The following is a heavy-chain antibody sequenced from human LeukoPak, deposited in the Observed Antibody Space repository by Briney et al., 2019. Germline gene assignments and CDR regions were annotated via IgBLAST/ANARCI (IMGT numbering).Heavy chain of an antibody. CDR3: ARGTAGYHSSYFDY. CDR2: INSDGSWT. D-gene: IGHD3-16*02. V-gene: IGHV3-74*01. CDR1: GNYW. Sequence: GGSLRLSCAASGNYWMHWVRQAPGKGLVWVSHINSDGSWTSYADSVKGRFTISRDNAENTLYLQMNSLRAEDTAVNYCARGTAGYHSSYFDYWGQGTLVTVSS. J-gene: IGHJ4*02.